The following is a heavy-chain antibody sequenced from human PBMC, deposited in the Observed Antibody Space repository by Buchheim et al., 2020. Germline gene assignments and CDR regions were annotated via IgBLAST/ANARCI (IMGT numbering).Heavy chain of an antibody. Sequence: EVQLVQSGAEVKKPGESLKISCKSSGYSFTSHWIGWVRQMPGKGLEWMGIIYPGDSATRYSPSFQGQVTISADKSISTAYLQWSRLKASDTAMYFCARWAVSTVMVVFDYWDQGTL. V-gene: IGHV5-51*01. J-gene: IGHJ4*02. D-gene: IGHD5-18*01. CDR1: GYSFTSHW. CDR2: IYPGDSAT. CDR3: ARWAVSTVMVVFDY.